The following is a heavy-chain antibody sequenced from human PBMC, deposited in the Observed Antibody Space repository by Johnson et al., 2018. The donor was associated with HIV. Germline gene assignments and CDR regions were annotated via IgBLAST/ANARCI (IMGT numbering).Heavy chain of an antibody. D-gene: IGHD1-1*01. CDR1: GFTFSSYG. CDR3: ARDAAKLEEDDAFDI. CDR2: ISYDGSNK. J-gene: IGHJ3*02. Sequence: QMLLVESGGGVVQPGRSLRLSCAASGFTFSSYGMHWVRQAPGKGLEWVAVISYDGSNKYDADSVKGRFTISRDNSKNTLYLQMNSLRVEDTAVYYCARDAAKLEEDDAFDIWGQGTMVTVSS. V-gene: IGHV3-30*19.